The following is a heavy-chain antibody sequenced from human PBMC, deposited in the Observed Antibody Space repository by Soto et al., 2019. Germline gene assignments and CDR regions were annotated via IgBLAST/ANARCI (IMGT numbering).Heavy chain of an antibody. CDR2: INHSGST. V-gene: IGHV4-34*01. J-gene: IGHJ1*01. Sequence: PSETLSLTCAVYGGSFSGYYWSWIRQPPGKGLEWIGEINHSGSTNYNPSLKSRVTISVDTSKNQFSLKLSSVTAADTAVYYCARQGCSGGSCYMAWGQGTLVTVSS. D-gene: IGHD2-15*01. CDR3: ARQGCSGGSCYMA. CDR1: GGSFSGYY.